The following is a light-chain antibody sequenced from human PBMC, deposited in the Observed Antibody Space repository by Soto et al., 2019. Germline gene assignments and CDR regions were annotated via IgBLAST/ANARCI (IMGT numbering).Light chain of an antibody. J-gene: IGLJ1*01. CDR3: LLSYSGVRGV. V-gene: IGLV2-14*01. CDR1: SSDVGGYNF. CDR2: EVS. Sequence: QSALTQPASVSGSPGQSITISCIGTSSDVGGYNFVSWYQQHPGKAPKLMIYEVSNRPSGVSTRFSGSKSGNTASLTISGLQAEDEADYYCLLSYSGVRGVFGTGTKLTVL.